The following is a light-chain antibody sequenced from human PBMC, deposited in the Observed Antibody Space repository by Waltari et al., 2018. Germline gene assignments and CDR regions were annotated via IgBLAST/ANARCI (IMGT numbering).Light chain of an antibody. J-gene: IGKJ2*01. Sequence: DIVMTQTPLSLSVTPGQPASISCKSSQSLLHSDGKTYLYWYLQKPGQSPQLLIYEVSSRLSGVPDRFSGSGSGTDFTLKISRVEAEDVGVYYCMQGIHLPWTFGQGTKLEIK. V-gene: IGKV2-29*03. CDR3: MQGIHLPWT. CDR1: QSLLHSDGKTY. CDR2: EVS.